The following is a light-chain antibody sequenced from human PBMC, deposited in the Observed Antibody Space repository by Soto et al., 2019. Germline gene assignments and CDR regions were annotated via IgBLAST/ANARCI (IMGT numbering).Light chain of an antibody. Sequence: QAVVTQEPSLTVSPGGTVTLTCASTTGPVTSTHYPYWFQQKPGQAPRTLIYDTENKEFWTPARFSGSLLGGKAALTLSGAQPEDEAVYHCLLSYSDGRPWVFGGGTKVTVL. CDR1: TGPVTSTHY. J-gene: IGLJ3*02. CDR2: DTE. CDR3: LLSYSDGRPWV. V-gene: IGLV7-46*01.